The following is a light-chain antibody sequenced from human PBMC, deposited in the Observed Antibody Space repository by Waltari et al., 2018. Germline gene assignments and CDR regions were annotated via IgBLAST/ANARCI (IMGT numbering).Light chain of an antibody. CDR2: VNSDGSH. Sequence: QLVLTQSPSASASLGASVKLTCTPSRGHSTNVIAWLQKRPERGPRYLRKVNSDGSHNKGDEIPDRFSGSSSGAEHYLTISSLQSEDEADYYCQTGGHGTWVFGGGTKLTVL. CDR1: RGHSTNV. CDR3: QTGGHGTWV. J-gene: IGLJ3*02. V-gene: IGLV4-69*01.